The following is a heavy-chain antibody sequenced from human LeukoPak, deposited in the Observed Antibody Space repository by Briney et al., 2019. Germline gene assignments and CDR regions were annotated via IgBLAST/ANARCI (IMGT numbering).Heavy chain of an antibody. CDR3: AREITMIVVTDAFDI. CDR2: ISSSSSYI. V-gene: IGHV3-21*01. J-gene: IGHJ3*02. D-gene: IGHD3-22*01. Sequence: PGGSLRLPCAASGFTFSSYSMNWVRQAPGKGLEWVSSISSSSSYIYYADSVKGRFTISRDNAKNSLYLQMNSLRAEDTAVYYCAREITMIVVTDAFDIWGQGTMVTVSS. CDR1: GFTFSSYS.